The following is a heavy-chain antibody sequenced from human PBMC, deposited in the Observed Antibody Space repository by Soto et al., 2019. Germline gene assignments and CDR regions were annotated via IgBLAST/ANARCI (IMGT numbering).Heavy chain of an antibody. J-gene: IGHJ4*02. CDR3: AKDRRAGGNYGFYSDF. V-gene: IGHV3-23*01. Sequence: GGSLRLSCAASGFTFISYGMTWVRQAPGKGLEWVSFSSATGAGTYYADSVKGRFTISRDNSKNTLYLQMTSLRADDTAVYYCAKDRRAGGNYGFYSDFWGQGALVTVSS. CDR1: GFTFISYG. CDR2: SSATGAGT. D-gene: IGHD1-7*01.